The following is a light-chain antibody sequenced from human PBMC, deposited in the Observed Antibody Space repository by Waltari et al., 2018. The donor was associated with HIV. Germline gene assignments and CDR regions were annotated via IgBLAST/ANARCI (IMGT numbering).Light chain of an antibody. CDR1: QIVRRDY. Sequence: VLTQSPGTLSLSPGERATLSCRASQIVRRDYLAWYLQKPGQAPRLLISGASRRATGIPDRFSASGFATDFTRNISRLQPEDCAVYFCQQYGTSPRTFGQGTTLDI. V-gene: IGKV3-20*01. CDR2: GAS. J-gene: IGKJ2*02. CDR3: QQYGTSPRT.